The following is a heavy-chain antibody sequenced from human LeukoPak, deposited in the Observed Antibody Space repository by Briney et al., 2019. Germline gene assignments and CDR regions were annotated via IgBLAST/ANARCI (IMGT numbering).Heavy chain of an antibody. Sequence: GGSLRLSCAASGFTFSSYSMNWVRQAPGKGLEWVSSISSSSYIYYADSVEGRFTISRDNAKNSLYLQMNSLRAEDTAVYYCARDSPLSGSPTDYWGQGTLVTVSS. D-gene: IGHD3-22*01. J-gene: IGHJ4*02. CDR1: GFTFSSYS. V-gene: IGHV3-21*01. CDR2: ISSSSYI. CDR3: ARDSPLSGSPTDY.